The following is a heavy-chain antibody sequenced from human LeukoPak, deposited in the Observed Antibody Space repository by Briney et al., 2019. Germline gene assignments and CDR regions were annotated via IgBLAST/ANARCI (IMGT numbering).Heavy chain of an antibody. D-gene: IGHD2-2*01. CDR1: GGAITNYY. CDR2: MYYSGST. V-gene: IGHV4-59*13. J-gene: IGHJ6*03. CDR3: ARAPAGQPYYYMDV. Sequence: SETLSFTCTVSGGAITNYYWSWIRQPPGKGLEWIGYMYYSGSTNYNPSLKSRVTMSVDTSNNQISLKMTSLTAADTAVYYCARAPAGQPYYYMDVWGKGTTVTVSS.